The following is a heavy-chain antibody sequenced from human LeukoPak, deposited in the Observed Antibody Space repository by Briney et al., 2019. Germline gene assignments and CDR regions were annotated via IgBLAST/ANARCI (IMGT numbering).Heavy chain of an antibody. Sequence: GGSLRLSCAASGFTFSSYGMHWVRQAPGKGLEWVAFIRYDGSNKYYADSVKGRSTISRDNSKNTLYLQMNSLRAEDTAVYYCAKDRKWELLASHYFDYWGQGTLVTVSS. D-gene: IGHD1-26*01. CDR3: AKDRKWELLASHYFDY. CDR1: GFTFSSYG. CDR2: IRYDGSNK. J-gene: IGHJ4*02. V-gene: IGHV3-30*02.